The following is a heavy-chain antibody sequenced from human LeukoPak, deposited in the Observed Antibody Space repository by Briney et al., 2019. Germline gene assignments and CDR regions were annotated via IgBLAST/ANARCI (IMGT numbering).Heavy chain of an antibody. CDR3: ARDLAPAAIGY. CDR1: GFTFSSYS. D-gene: IGHD2-2*02. J-gene: IGHJ4*02. Sequence: GGSLRLSCAASGFTFSSYSMNWVRQAPGKGLEWVSSISSSSSYIYYADSVKGRFTIPRDNAKNSLYLQMNSLRAEDTAVYYCARDLAPAAIGYWGQGTLVAVSS. CDR2: ISSSSSYI. V-gene: IGHV3-21*01.